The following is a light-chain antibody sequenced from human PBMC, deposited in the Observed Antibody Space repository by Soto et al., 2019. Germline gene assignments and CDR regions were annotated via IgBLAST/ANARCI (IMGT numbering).Light chain of an antibody. V-gene: IGKV1D-8*03. CDR3: QHSHRSHRIT. Sequence: VIAITRSPSFXCAFVRDRVPSRCRMRQGISSYLDWYKQKQGKDNXLXXXAEYTLQSGVQYRFSGSGSGTEFTLTISSRKPEDFANYYCQHSHRSHRITFCQGTRLET. J-gene: IGKJ5*01. CDR1: QGISSY. CDR2: AEY.